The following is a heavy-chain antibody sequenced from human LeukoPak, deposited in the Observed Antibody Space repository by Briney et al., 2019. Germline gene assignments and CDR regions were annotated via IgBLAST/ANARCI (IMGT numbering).Heavy chain of an antibody. Sequence: SVKVSCKASGGTFSSYAISWVRQAPGQGLEWMGGIIPIFGTANYAQKFQGRVTITADESTSTAYMELSSLRSEDTAVYYCARDGGRRITGTPHFDYWGQGTLVTVSS. J-gene: IGHJ4*02. D-gene: IGHD1-20*01. CDR3: ARDGGRRITGTPHFDY. CDR2: IIPIFGTA. V-gene: IGHV1-69*13. CDR1: GGTFSSYA.